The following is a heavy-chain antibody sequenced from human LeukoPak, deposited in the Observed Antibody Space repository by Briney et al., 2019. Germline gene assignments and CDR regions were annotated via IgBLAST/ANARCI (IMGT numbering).Heavy chain of an antibody. CDR3: ARGYYGSGSHCCHMDV. CDR2: FHDSGSA. D-gene: IGHD3-10*01. Sequence: SETLSLTCTVSGDSISSYFWSWIRQPPGKGLEWIGYFHDSGSANYNPSLKSRITMSVDTSKNQFSLKLRSVTAADTAVYYCARGYYGSGSHCCHMDVWGKGTTITV. V-gene: IGHV4-59*12. J-gene: IGHJ6*03. CDR1: GDSISSYF.